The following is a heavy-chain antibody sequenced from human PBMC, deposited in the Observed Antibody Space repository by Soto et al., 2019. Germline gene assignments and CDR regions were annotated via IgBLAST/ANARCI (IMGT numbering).Heavy chain of an antibody. Sequence: RDACGVSGVTGSSNYMSRVLQAPGKGLEWVSVIYSGGSTYYADSVKGRFTISRDNSKNTLYLQMNSLRAEDTAVYYCVKHRGNPSGAFDIWGQGTMVTVSS. CDR1: GVTGSSNY. CDR3: VKHRGNPSGAFDI. J-gene: IGHJ3*02. CDR2: IYSGGST. D-gene: IGHD3-10*01. V-gene: IGHV3-53*01.